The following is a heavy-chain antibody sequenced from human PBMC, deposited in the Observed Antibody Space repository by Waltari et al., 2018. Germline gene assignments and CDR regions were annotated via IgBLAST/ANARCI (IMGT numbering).Heavy chain of an antibody. CDR3: ALGYCSSTSCYVSWYFDL. Sequence: QVQLQQWGAGLLKPSETLSLTCAVYGGSFSGYYWSWIRQPPGKGLEWIGEINHSGSTNHTPSLRSRVTISVDTSKNQFSLKLSSVTAADTAVYYCALGYCSSTSCYVSWYFDLWGRGTLVTVSS. J-gene: IGHJ2*01. D-gene: IGHD2-2*01. CDR1: GGSFSGYY. CDR2: INHSGST. V-gene: IGHV4-34*01.